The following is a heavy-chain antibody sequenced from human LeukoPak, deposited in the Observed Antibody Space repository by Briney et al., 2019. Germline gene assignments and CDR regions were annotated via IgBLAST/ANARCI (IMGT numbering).Heavy chain of an antibody. CDR2: IYHSGST. CDR3: ARTVGYCSGGSCYFDY. D-gene: IGHD2-15*01. V-gene: IGHV4-30-2*01. Sequence: SETLSLTCAVSGGSISSGGYSWSWIRQPPGKGLEWIGYIYHSGSTYYNPSLKSRVTISVDRSKNQFSLKLSSVTAADTAVYYCARTVGYCSGGSCYFDYWGQGTLVIVSS. CDR1: GGSISSGGYS. J-gene: IGHJ4*02.